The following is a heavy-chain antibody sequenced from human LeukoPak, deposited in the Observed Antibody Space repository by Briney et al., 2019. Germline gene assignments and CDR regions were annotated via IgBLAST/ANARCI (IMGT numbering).Heavy chain of an antibody. V-gene: IGHV3-9*01. Sequence: GGSLRLSCAASGFTFDDYAMHWVRQAPGKGLEWVSGISWNSGSIGYADSVKGRFTISRDNAKNSLYLQMNSLRAEDTALYYCAKDSSSWYSLTKPGASDNWFDPWGQGTLVTVSS. CDR1: GFTFDDYA. CDR2: ISWNSGSI. D-gene: IGHD6-13*01. J-gene: IGHJ5*02. CDR3: AKDSSSWYSLTKPGASDNWFDP.